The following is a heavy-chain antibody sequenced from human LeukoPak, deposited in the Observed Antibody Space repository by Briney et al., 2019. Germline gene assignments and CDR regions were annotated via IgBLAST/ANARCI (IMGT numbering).Heavy chain of an antibody. J-gene: IGHJ3*02. V-gene: IGHV4-39*07. CDR1: GDSISSGDYY. CDR2: IYYSGST. Sequence: SETLSLTCTVSGDSISSGDYYWGWIRQPPGKGLEWIGSIYYSGSTYYNPSLKSRVTISVDTSKNQFSLKLSSVTAADTAVYYCARDDRYYDSSGYYLADAFDIWGQGTMVTVSS. D-gene: IGHD3-22*01. CDR3: ARDDRYYDSSGYYLADAFDI.